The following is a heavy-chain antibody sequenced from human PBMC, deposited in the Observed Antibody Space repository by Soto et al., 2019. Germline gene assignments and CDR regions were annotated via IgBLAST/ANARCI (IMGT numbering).Heavy chain of an antibody. CDR2: IYYSGST. J-gene: IGHJ5*02. V-gene: IGHV4-30-4*01. Sequence: SETLSLTCTVSGGSISSGDYYWSWIRQPPGKGLEWIGYIYYSGSTYYNPSLKSRVTISVDTSKNQFSLKLSSVTAADTAVYYCARGITMVRGVILREYNWFDPWGQGTLVTVSS. CDR3: ARGITMVRGVILREYNWFDP. D-gene: IGHD3-10*01. CDR1: GGSISSGDYY.